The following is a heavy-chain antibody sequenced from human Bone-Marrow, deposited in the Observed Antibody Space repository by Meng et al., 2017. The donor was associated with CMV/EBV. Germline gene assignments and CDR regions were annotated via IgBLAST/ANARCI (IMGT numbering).Heavy chain of an antibody. CDR2: INHSGST. CDR1: GGSFSGYY. CDR3: ARNPLSGYYFY. V-gene: IGHV4-34*01. D-gene: IGHD3-22*01. Sequence: SEPLSLTCAVYGGSFSGYYWSWIRQPPGKGLEWIGEINHSGSTNYNPSLKSRVTISVDTSKNQFSLKLSSVTAADTAVYYCARNPLSGYYFYWGQGTLVTVSS. J-gene: IGHJ4*02.